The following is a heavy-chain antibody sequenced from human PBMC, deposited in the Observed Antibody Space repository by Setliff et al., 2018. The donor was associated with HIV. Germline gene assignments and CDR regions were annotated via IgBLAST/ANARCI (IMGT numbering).Heavy chain of an antibody. V-gene: IGHV1-8*02. D-gene: IGHD2-15*01. CDR3: ARGYASGSGSYYYDF. CDR1: GYTFTNFD. Sequence: GASVKVSCKASGYTFTNFDINWVRQATGQGLEWLGWMNPNSGNSGYAQRFHGRLTMTRDTSRGTAHMELRSLRSDDTAVYYCARGYASGSGSYYYDFWGQGTLVTVPQ. CDR2: MNPNSGNS. J-gene: IGHJ4*02.